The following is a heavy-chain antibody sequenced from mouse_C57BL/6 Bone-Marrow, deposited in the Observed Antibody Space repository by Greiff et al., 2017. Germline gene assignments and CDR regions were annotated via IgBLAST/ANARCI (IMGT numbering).Heavy chain of an antibody. J-gene: IGHJ3*01. V-gene: IGHV1-82*01. CDR2: IYPGDGDT. Sequence: VQLVESGPELVKPGASVKISCKASGYAFSSSWMNWVKQRPGKGLEWIGRIYPGDGDTNYNGKFKGKATLTADKSSSTAYMQLSSLTSEDSAVYFCARSFYYGNSFAYWGQGTLVTVSA. CDR3: ARSFYYGNSFAY. CDR1: GYAFSSSW. D-gene: IGHD2-1*01.